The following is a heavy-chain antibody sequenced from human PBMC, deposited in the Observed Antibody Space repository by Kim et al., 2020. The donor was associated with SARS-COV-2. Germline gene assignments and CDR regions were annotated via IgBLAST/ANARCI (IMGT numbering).Heavy chain of an antibody. D-gene: IGHD6-19*01. Sequence: SETLSLICTVSGGSISSSSVYWDWIRQPPGKGLEWIGNIYHSGSTYYNPSLKSRVTISVDTSKNQLSLTLSSVTAADTAVYYCARPYSSGSDKYFHHWGQGTLVTVSS. CDR2: IYHSGST. CDR1: GGSISSSSVY. CDR3: ARPYSSGSDKYFHH. J-gene: IGHJ1*01. V-gene: IGHV4-39*01.